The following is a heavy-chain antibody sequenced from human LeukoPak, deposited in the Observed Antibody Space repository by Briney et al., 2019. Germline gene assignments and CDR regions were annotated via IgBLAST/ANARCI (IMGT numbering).Heavy chain of an antibody. V-gene: IGHV3-66*01. CDR3: ARDFGDSFDY. J-gene: IGHJ4*02. D-gene: IGHD3-10*01. CDR2: IYSGGST. Sequence: GESLRLSCAASGFTVSSNYMSWVRQAPGKGLEGGSVIYSGGSTYYTDSVKGRFTISRDNSKNTLYLQMTSLRADDTAVYYCARDFGDSFDYWGQGTLVTVSS. CDR1: GFTVSSNY.